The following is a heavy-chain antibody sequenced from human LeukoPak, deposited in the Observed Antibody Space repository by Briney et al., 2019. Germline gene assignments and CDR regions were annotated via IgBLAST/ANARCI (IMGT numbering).Heavy chain of an antibody. CDR3: ARGHLLTTNFDY. J-gene: IGHJ4*02. CDR2: ISSSSSYI. D-gene: IGHD3-9*01. V-gene: IGHV3-21*01. CDR1: GFTFSSYS. Sequence: PGGSLRLSCAASGFTFSSYSMNWVRQAPGKGLEWVSSISSSSSYIYYADSVKGRFTISRDNAKNSLYLQMNSLRAEDTAVYYCARGHLLTTNFDYWGQGTLVTVSS.